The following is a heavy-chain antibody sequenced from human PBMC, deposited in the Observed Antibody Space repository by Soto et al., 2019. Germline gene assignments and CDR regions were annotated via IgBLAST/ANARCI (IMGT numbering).Heavy chain of an antibody. CDR2: IIPIFGTA. CDR1: GGTFSSYA. J-gene: IGHJ2*01. CDR3: ARSPFEAFYDSSGDWYFDL. D-gene: IGHD3-22*01. Sequence: SVKVSCKASGGTFSSYAISWVRQAPGQGLEWMGGIIPIFGTANYAQKFQGRVTITADKSTSTAYMELSSLRSEDTAVYYCARSPFEAFYDSSGDWYFDLWGRGTLVTVSS. V-gene: IGHV1-69*06.